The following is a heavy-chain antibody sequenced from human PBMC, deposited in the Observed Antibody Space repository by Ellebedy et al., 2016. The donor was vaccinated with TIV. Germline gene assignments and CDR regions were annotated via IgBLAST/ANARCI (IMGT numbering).Heavy chain of an antibody. CDR2: IYSGGST. CDR1: GFTVSSNY. D-gene: IGHD4-17*01. J-gene: IGHJ4*02. Sequence: GESLKISCAASGFTVSSNYMSWVRQAPGKGLEWVSVIYSGGSTYYADSVKGRFTISRDNSKNTLYLQMNSLRAEDTAVYYCARAGDYGDYAFDYWGQGTLVTVSS. CDR3: ARAGDYGDYAFDY. V-gene: IGHV3-53*05.